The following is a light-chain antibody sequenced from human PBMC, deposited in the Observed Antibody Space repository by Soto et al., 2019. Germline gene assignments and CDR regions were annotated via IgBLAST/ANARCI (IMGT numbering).Light chain of an antibody. CDR3: QQYDSSPLT. CDR2: GAS. J-gene: IGKJ4*01. V-gene: IGKV3-20*01. CDR1: QSVSSSF. Sequence: EIVLTQSPGTLSLSPGERATLSCRASQSVSSSFLAWYQQKPGQAPRLLIYGASSSDTGIPDRFSGSGSGTDFTLTISRLEPEDFAVYYCQQYDSSPLTFGGGTKVEIK.